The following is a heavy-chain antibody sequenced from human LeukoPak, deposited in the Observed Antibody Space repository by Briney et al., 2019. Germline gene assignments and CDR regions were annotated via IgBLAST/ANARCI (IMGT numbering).Heavy chain of an antibody. CDR2: INPNSGGT. CDR3: ARDYYDSSGYYPSGRAGF. J-gene: IGHJ4*02. V-gene: IGHV1-2*02. CDR1: GYTFTGYY. D-gene: IGHD3-22*01. Sequence: ASVTVSCKASGYTFTGYYMHWVRQAPGQGLEWMGWINPNSGGTNYAQKFQGRVTMTRDTSISTAYMELSRLRSDDTAVYYCARDYYDSSGYYPSGRAGFWGQGALVTVSS.